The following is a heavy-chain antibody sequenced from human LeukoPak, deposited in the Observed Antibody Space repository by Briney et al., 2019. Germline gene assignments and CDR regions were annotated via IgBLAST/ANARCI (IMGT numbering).Heavy chain of an antibody. D-gene: IGHD2-21*02. CDR1: GYTFSDYY. V-gene: IGHV1-69-2*01. CDR2: VDPEDGET. J-gene: IGHJ4*02. Sequence: ASVKVSCKASGYTFSDYYIHWVQQAPGKGLEWVGRVDPEDGETIYAVKFQGRVTITADRSRDKAYMELSGLRSEDTALYYCGRTAMSPIFDYWGQGTLVTVSS. CDR3: GRTAMSPIFDY.